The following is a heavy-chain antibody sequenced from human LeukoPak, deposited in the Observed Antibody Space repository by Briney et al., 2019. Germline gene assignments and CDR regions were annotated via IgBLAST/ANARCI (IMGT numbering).Heavy chain of an antibody. J-gene: IGHJ4*02. Sequence: PSETLSLTCTVSGASVSSGDYYWSWVRQPPGKGLEWIGYIDYSGITFYNPSLKSRITMSIDSSRNQSSLKLTSVTAADTAVYYCARRIATTANFDFWGQGTLVTVSS. V-gene: IGHV4-30-4*08. CDR1: GASVSSGDYY. CDR3: ARRIATTANFDF. D-gene: IGHD1-1*01. CDR2: IDYSGIT.